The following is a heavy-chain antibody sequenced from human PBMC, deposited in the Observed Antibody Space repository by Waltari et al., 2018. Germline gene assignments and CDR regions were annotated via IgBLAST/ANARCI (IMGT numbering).Heavy chain of an antibody. CDR3: ARVSGRLERYSDLDY. CDR2: INSDNSYI. J-gene: IGHJ4*02. CDR1: GFTFSSYS. Sequence: EVQLVESGGGLVKPGGSLRLSCAASGFTFSSYSMNWLRQAPGKGLGWISCINSDNSYIYYAVSARGRFTISRDNAQNSVWLQMDSLRAEDTALYYCARVSGRLERYSDLDYWGQGTLVTVSS. V-gene: IGHV3-21*02. D-gene: IGHD1-26*01.